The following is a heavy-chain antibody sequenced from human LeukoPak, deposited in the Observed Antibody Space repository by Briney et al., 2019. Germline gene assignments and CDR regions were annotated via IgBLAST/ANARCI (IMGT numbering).Heavy chain of an antibody. J-gene: IGHJ4*02. CDR1: VFTFSSYV. V-gene: IGHV3-23*01. D-gene: IGHD6-13*01. Sequence: GWSLSLSCAACVFTFSSYVMSGVRQAAGKGLEGVAVISGSGGSTYYADSVKGRFTISRDNSKNTLYLQMNSLRAEDTAVYYCAKPPALIAAAGSFDYWGQGTLVTVSS. CDR3: AKPPALIAAAGSFDY. CDR2: ISGSGGST.